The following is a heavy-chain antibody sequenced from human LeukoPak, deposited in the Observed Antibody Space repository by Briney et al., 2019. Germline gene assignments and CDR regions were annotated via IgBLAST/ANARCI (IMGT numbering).Heavy chain of an antibody. CDR1: GGTFSSYA. CDR3: AIGYYYYYYYMDV. J-gene: IGHJ6*03. CDR2: IIPIFGTA. V-gene: IGHV1-69*06. Sequence: WASVKVSCKASGGTFSSYAISWVRQAPGQGLEWMGGIIPIFGTANYAQKFQGRVTITADKSTSTAYMELSSLRSEDTAVYYCAIGYYYYYYYMDVWGKGTTVTVSS.